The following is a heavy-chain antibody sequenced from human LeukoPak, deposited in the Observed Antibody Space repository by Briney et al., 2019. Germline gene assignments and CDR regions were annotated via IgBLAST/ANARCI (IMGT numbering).Heavy chain of an antibody. Sequence: GGSLRLSCAASGFTVSSNHVTWVRQAPGKGLEWVSVLYSGDNTYYADSVKGRFTISRDNSKNTLYLQMNSLRAEDTAVYYCARVRSYGSGFDYWGQGTLVTVSS. CDR3: ARVRSYGSGFDY. J-gene: IGHJ4*02. CDR2: LYSGDNT. V-gene: IGHV3-53*01. D-gene: IGHD3-10*01. CDR1: GFTVSSNH.